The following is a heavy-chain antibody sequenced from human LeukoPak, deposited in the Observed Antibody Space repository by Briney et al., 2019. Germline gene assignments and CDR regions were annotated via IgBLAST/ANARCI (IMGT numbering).Heavy chain of an antibody. Sequence: SGGSLRLSCTASGFTFSGYSMNWIRQAPGKGLEWVSSFGTRSTSIYHAGSVKGRFAISRDDAKNSLYLQMNSLRAEDTALYYCAREVSEGFDFWGQGTLVTVSS. CDR3: AREVSEGFDF. D-gene: IGHD3-22*01. CDR1: GFTFSGYS. CDR2: FGTRSTSI. V-gene: IGHV3-21*01. J-gene: IGHJ4*02.